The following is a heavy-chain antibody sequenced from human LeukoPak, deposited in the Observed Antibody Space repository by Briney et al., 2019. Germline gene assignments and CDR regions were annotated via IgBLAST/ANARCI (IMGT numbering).Heavy chain of an antibody. V-gene: IGHV1-46*01. Sequence: ASVKVSCKASGYTFTSYYMHWVRQAPGQGLEWMGIINPSGGSTSYAQKFQGRVTMTRDTSTSTVYMELSSLRSEDTAVYYCARGTVVVPAAPRPLVYYFDYWGQGTLVTVSS. CDR1: GYTFTSYY. CDR3: ARGTVVVPAAPRPLVYYFDY. D-gene: IGHD2-2*01. J-gene: IGHJ4*02. CDR2: INPSGGST.